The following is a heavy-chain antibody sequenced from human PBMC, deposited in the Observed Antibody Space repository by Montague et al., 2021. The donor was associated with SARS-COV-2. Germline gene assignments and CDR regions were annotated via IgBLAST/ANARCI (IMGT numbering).Heavy chain of an antibody. D-gene: IGHD3-22*01. CDR1: GFTFSSYA. CDR2: ISGSGGST. J-gene: IGHJ4*02. Sequence: SLRLSCAASGFTFSSYAMSWVRQAPGKGLEWDSAISGSGGSTYYADSVKGRFTISRDNSKNTLYLQMNSLRAEDTAVYYCAKTPIVVVITGYFDYWGQGTLVTVSS. CDR3: AKTPIVVVITGYFDY. V-gene: IGHV3-23*01.